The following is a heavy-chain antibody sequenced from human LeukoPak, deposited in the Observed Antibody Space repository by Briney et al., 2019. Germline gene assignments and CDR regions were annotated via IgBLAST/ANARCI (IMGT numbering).Heavy chain of an antibody. Sequence: GGSLRLSCAASGFTVSNNYMTWVRQAPGKGLEWVSVIYSGGRTYYTDSVKGRFTISRDNSKNTLYLQLNSLRDEDTAVYYCARGLHAFDIWGQGTMVTVSS. CDR2: IYSGGRT. V-gene: IGHV3-53*01. CDR1: GFTVSNNY. J-gene: IGHJ3*02. D-gene: IGHD5/OR15-5a*01. CDR3: ARGLHAFDI.